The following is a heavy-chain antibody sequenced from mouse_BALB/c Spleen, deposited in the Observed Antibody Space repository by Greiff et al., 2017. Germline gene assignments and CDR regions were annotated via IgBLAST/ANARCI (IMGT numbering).Heavy chain of an antibody. Sequence: EVNVVESGGGLVQPGGSRKLSCAASGFTFSSFGMHWVRQAPEKGLEWVAYISSGSSTIYYADTVTGRFTISRDNPKNTLFLQMTRLRSEDTAMYYCARSTATWIAYWGQGTLVTVSA. CDR1: GFTFSSFG. D-gene: IGHD1-2*01. V-gene: IGHV5-17*02. CDR2: ISSGSSTI. J-gene: IGHJ3*01. CDR3: ARSTATWIAY.